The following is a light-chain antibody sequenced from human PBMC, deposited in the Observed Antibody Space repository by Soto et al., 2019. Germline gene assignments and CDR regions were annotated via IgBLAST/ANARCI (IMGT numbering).Light chain of an antibody. Sequence: DIQMTQSPSTLSASVGDRVTISCRASQSVNTWLAWYHQKPGKAPKYLIYKASTLESGVPSRFSGSGSGTEFTLTISGLQPDDFATYYCQQYNNFPLTFGGGTKVEMK. CDR3: QQYNNFPLT. V-gene: IGKV1-5*03. J-gene: IGKJ4*01. CDR1: QSVNTW. CDR2: KAS.